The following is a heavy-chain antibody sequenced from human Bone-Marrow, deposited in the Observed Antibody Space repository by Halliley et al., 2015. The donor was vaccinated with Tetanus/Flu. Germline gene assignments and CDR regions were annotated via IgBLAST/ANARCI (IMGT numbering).Heavy chain of an antibody. CDR2: ISSSDGTV. Sequence: WVSYISSSDGTVYYADSVKGRFTSSRDNAKNSLYLQVNSLRDEDTAVYYCARDLGYSTTLDYWGQGTLVTVSS. D-gene: IGHD4-4*01. V-gene: IGHV3-48*02. CDR3: ARDLGYSTTLDY. J-gene: IGHJ4*02.